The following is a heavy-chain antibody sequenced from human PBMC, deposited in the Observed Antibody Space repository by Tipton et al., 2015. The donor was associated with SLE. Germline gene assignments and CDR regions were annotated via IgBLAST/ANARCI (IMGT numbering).Heavy chain of an antibody. J-gene: IGHJ3*02. V-gene: IGHV4-34*01. CDR1: GGSFSGNY. CDR2: INHSGST. CDR3: ARGISGNYYTAFDI. Sequence: TLSLTCAVYGGSFSGNYWSWIRQPPGKGLEWIGEINHSGSTNYNPSLKSRVTISVDTSKNQFSLKLSSVTAADTAVYYCARGISGNYYTAFDIWGQGTMVTVSS. D-gene: IGHD1-26*01.